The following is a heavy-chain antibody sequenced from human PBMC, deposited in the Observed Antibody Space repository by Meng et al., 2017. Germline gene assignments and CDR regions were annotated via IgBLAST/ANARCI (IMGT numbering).Heavy chain of an antibody. Sequence: QVQLVQSGAEVKKPGASVKVSCKAFGYTFTSYAMHWVRQAPGQRLEWMGRINAGNGNTKYSQKFQGRVTITRDTSASTAYMELSSLRSEDTAVYYCARGGQGYDYVWGSYRDDYWGQGTLVTVSS. D-gene: IGHD3-16*02. CDR1: GYTFTSYA. V-gene: IGHV1-3*01. CDR3: ARGGQGYDYVWGSYRDDY. CDR2: INAGNGNT. J-gene: IGHJ4*02.